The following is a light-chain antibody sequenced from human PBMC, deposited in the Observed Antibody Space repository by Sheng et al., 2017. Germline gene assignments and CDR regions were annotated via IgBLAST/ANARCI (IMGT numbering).Light chain of an antibody. CDR2: DVT. V-gene: IGLV2-8*01. CDR1: SDDIGGYNY. Sequence: QSALTQPPSASGSPGQSVTISCTGTSDDIGGYNYVSWYQQHPGKVPKLLIYDVTQRPSGVPDRFSASRSGNTASLTISGLQAEDEADYYCSSYTGSNNFDVFGSGTKVTVL. CDR3: SSYTGSNNFDV. J-gene: IGLJ1*01.